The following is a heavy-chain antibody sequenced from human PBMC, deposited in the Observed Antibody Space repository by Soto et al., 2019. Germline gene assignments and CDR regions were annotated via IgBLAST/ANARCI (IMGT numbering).Heavy chain of an antibody. Sequence: ASLKVSCKASGYTFTGYYMHWVRQAPGQGLEWMGWINPNSGGTNYAQKFQGRVTMTRDTSISTAYMELSRLRSDDTAVYYCARDPPGVTIFGVVHDSYYGMDVWGQGTTVTVSS. CDR3: ARDPPGVTIFGVVHDSYYGMDV. CDR2: INPNSGGT. J-gene: IGHJ6*02. CDR1: GYTFTGYY. D-gene: IGHD3-3*01. V-gene: IGHV1-2*02.